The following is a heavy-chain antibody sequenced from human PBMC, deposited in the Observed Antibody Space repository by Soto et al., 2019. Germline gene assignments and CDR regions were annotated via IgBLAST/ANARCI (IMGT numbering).Heavy chain of an antibody. CDR2: ISYDGSNK. V-gene: IGHV3-30*18. D-gene: IGHD2-2*01. Sequence: GGSLRLSCAASGFTFSSYGMHWVRQAPGKGLEWVAVISYDGSNKYYADSVKGRFTISRDNSKNTLYLQMNSLRAEDTAVYYCAKDRSSVRSSRDMDVWGKGTTVTVSS. J-gene: IGHJ6*03. CDR3: AKDRSSVRSSRDMDV. CDR1: GFTFSSYG.